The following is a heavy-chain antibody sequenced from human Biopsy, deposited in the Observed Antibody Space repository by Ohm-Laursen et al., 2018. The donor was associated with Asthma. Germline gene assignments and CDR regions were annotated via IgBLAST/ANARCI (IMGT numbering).Heavy chain of an antibody. V-gene: IGHV1-69*01. D-gene: IGHD2-2*01. CDR1: GGTFNTYV. Sequence: SSVKVSCKSLGGTFNTYVIGWVRQAPGQGLEWMGGINPVFGTTTYPQKFQDRVTITADDSTSAVYMELSSLRSEDTAVYYCARKAGSCISKTCYSLDFWGQGTLVTVSS. CDR3: ARKAGSCISKTCYSLDF. CDR2: INPVFGTT. J-gene: IGHJ4*02.